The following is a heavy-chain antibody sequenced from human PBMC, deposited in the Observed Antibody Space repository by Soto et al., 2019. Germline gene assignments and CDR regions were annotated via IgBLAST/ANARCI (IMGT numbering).Heavy chain of an antibody. D-gene: IGHD5-12*01. CDR3: ARDKEERYSGYDTPYYYYYYGMDV. J-gene: IGHJ6*02. Sequence: PSETLSLTCTVSGGSVSSGSYYWSWIRQPPGKGLEWIGYIYYSGSTNYNPSLKSRVTISVDTSKNQFSLKLSSVTAAVTAVYYCARDKEERYSGYDTPYYYYYYGMDVWGQGTTVTVSS. CDR2: IYYSGST. V-gene: IGHV4-61*01. CDR1: GGSVSSGSYY.